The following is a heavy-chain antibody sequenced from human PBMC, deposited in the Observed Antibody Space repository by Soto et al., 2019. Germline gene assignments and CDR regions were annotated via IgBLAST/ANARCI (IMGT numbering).Heavy chain of an antibody. V-gene: IGHV1-69*13. CDR2: IIPIFGTA. CDR3: ARGLYSGSYSVYYYYGLDG. Sequence: SVKVSCKASGVTFSSYAITWVRQAPGQGLEWMGGIIPIFGTANYAQKFQGRVTITADESTSTAYMELSSLRSEDTAVYYYARGLYSGSYSVYYYYGLDGWGQGTTVTVSS. D-gene: IGHD1-26*01. CDR1: GVTFSSYA. J-gene: IGHJ6*02.